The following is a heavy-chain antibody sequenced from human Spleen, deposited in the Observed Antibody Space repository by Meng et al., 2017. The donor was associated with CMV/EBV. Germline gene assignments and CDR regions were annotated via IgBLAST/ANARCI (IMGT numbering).Heavy chain of an antibody. Sequence: SVKVSCKASGGTFSSYAISWVRQAPGQGLEWMGGIIPIFGTANYAQKFQGRVTITTDESTSTAYMELRSLRSDDTAVYYCARSGSGSYYNPPTPGDFDYWGQGTLVTVSS. CDR1: GGTFSSYA. J-gene: IGHJ4*02. D-gene: IGHD3-10*01. CDR2: IIPIFGTA. V-gene: IGHV1-69*05. CDR3: ARSGSGSYYNPPTPGDFDY.